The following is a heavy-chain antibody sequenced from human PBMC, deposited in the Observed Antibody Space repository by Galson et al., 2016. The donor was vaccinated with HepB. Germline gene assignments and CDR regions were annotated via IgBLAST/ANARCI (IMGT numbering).Heavy chain of an antibody. D-gene: IGHD3-16*01. Sequence: SLRLSCAASGFTFSAYVMTWVRQVAGKGLEWVSLISGSGVSTYYADSAKGRFTISRGNANNTLFLQMNSLTAEDTAIYYCAKAKTRGGFGNYNYMDVWGKGTTVTVSS. V-gene: IGHV3-23*01. CDR2: ISGSGVST. J-gene: IGHJ6*03. CDR1: GFTFSAYV. CDR3: AKAKTRGGFGNYNYMDV.